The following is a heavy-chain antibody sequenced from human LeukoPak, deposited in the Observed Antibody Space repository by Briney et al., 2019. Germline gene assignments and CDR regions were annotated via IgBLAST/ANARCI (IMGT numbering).Heavy chain of an antibody. Sequence: GGSLRLSCAASGFTVSSNYMSWVRQAPGKGLEWVSVIYSGGSTYYADSVKGRFTISRNNSKNTLYLQMNSLRAEDTAVYYCASNRPETIAARMFDFWGQGTLVTVSS. CDR3: ASNRPETIAARMFDF. D-gene: IGHD6-6*01. CDR1: GFTVSSNY. CDR2: IYSGGST. V-gene: IGHV3-53*01. J-gene: IGHJ4*02.